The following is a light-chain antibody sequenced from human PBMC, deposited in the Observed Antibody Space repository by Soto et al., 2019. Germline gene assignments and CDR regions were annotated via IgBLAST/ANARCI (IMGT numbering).Light chain of an antibody. V-gene: IGKV1-5*03. J-gene: IGKJ1*01. CDR1: QSISSW. CDR2: KAS. Sequence: DIQMTQSPSTLSASVGDRVPITCRASQSISSWLAWYQQKPGKAPKLLIYKASSLESGVPSRFSGSGSGTEFTLTISSLQPDDFATYYCQQYTSYPWTFGQGTKVDI. CDR3: QQYTSYPWT.